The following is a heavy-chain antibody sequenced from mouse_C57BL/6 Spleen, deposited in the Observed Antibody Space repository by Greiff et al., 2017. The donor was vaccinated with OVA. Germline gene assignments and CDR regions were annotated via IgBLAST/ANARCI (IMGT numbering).Heavy chain of an antibody. D-gene: IGHD1-1*01. CDR1: GYTFTSYW. CDR3: AGPITTVVDYYAMDY. V-gene: IGHV1-55*01. J-gene: IGHJ4*01. CDR2: IYPGSGST. Sequence: QVQLKQPGAELVKPGASVKMSCKASGYTFTSYWITWVKQRPGQGLEWIGDIYPGSGSTNYNEKFKSKATLTVDTSSSTAYMQLSSLTSEDSAVYYCAGPITTVVDYYAMDYWGQGTSVTVSS.